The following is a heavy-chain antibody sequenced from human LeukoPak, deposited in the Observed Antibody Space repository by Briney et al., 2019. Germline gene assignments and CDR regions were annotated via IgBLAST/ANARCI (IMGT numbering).Heavy chain of an antibody. CDR2: INPNSGGT. D-gene: IGHD5-24*01. CDR3: ARDGRDGYNLVHY. J-gene: IGHJ4*01. V-gene: IGHV1-2*02. Sequence: ASVKVSSKAPGYTFTAYYIHWVRQAPGQGLEWMGWINPNSGGTNYAQKFQGRVTMTRDTSISAVYMELNRLRSDDTAVYYCARDGRDGYNLVHYWGQGTLVTVSS. CDR1: GYTFTAYY.